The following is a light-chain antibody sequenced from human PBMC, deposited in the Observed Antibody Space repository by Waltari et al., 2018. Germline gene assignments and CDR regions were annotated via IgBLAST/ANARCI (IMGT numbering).Light chain of an antibody. J-gene: IGLJ2*01. CDR3: QSYGDNYQLV. Sequence: NFILTQPHSVSESPGKTVTISCTRSSGSITRNYVQWYQQRPGSAPTNVIYEDDQRPSGVPDQFSGSVDRSSNSVSLTISGLETEDEADYYCQSYGDNYQLVFGGGTKLTVL. CDR2: EDD. V-gene: IGLV6-57*03. CDR1: SGSITRNY.